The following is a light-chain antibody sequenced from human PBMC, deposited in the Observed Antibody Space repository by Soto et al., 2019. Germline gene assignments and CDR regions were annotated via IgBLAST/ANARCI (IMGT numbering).Light chain of an antibody. Sequence: ELVFTHSPGTLSLSPGERAILSCRASQSVSSSYLAWYQQKPGQAPRLLIYGASSRATGIPDRFSGSGSGTDFTLTISRLEPEDFAVYYCQQYGSSPSITFGQGTRLEIK. CDR2: GAS. J-gene: IGKJ5*01. V-gene: IGKV3-20*01. CDR3: QQYGSSPSIT. CDR1: QSVSSSY.